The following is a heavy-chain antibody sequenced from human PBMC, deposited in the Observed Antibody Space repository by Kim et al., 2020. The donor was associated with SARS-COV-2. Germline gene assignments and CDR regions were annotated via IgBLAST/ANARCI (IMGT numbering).Heavy chain of an antibody. D-gene: IGHD3-10*01. CDR2: SAGGRGT. Sequence: GGSLRLSCAASGFIFSDYGMSWVRQAPGKGLQWVSSAGGRGTLYADSVKGRFTISRDNSENTLFLQMNSLRAEDTAVYYCAKAFGSGSRALDFGGQGTLVTVSS. V-gene: IGHV3-23*01. CDR3: AKAFGSGSRALDF. J-gene: IGHJ4*02. CDR1: GFIFSDYG.